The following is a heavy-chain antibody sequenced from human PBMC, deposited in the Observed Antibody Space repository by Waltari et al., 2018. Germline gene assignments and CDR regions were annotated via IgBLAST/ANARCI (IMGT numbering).Heavy chain of an antibody. CDR1: GFPFSRYW. V-gene: IGHV3-7*01. J-gene: IGHJ4*02. Sequence: EVQLVESGGGLVQPGGSVRLYCAASGFPFSRYWMSWVPQAPGKGLEWVANIEQDGSAKYYVDSVKGRFTISRDNAKNSLYLQMNSLRAEDTAVYYCARGELRKRGFDYWGQGTLVTVSS. CDR3: ARGELRKRGFDY. D-gene: IGHD3-3*01. CDR2: IEQDGSAK.